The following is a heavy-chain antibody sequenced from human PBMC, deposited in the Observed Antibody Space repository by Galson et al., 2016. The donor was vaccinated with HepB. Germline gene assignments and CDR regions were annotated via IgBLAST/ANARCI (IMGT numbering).Heavy chain of an antibody. CDR3: TRLFAFGTSGLDV. CDR1: GFMFSSYG. Sequence: SLRLSCAASGFMFSSYGMHWVRQAPGKGLEWVAVIRYDGRDQYYADSVKGRFTISRDNSKNTLYLQMNSLGAEDTAVYYCTRLFAFGTSGLDVWGQGTTVTVSS. J-gene: IGHJ6*02. D-gene: IGHD1/OR15-1a*01. V-gene: IGHV3-33*01. CDR2: IRYDGRDQ.